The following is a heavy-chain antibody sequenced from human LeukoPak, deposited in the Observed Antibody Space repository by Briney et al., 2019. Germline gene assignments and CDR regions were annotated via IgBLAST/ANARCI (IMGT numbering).Heavy chain of an antibody. V-gene: IGHV1-2*06. CDR3: ARSVAVENY. CDR2: INPNSGGT. Sequence: ASVKVSCKASGYTFTSYGISWVRQAPGQGLEWMGRINPNSGGTNYAQKFQGRVTMTRDTSISTAYMELSRLRSDDTAVYYCARSVAVENYWGQGTLVTVSS. D-gene: IGHD6-19*01. CDR1: GYTFTSYG. J-gene: IGHJ4*02.